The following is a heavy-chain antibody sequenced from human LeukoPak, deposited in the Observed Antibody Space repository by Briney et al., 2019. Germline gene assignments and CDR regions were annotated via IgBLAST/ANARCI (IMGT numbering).Heavy chain of an antibody. V-gene: IGHV1-18*01. CDR1: GGTFSSYG. CDR3: ARQDSSGYSTSNSDY. J-gene: IGHJ4*02. CDR2: ISAYNGNT. Sequence: ASVKVSCKASGGTFSSYGISWVRQAPGQGLEWMGWISAYNGNTNYAQKLQGKVTMTTDTSTSTAYMELRSLRSDDTAVYYCARQDSSGYSTSNSDYWGQGTLVTVSS. D-gene: IGHD3-22*01.